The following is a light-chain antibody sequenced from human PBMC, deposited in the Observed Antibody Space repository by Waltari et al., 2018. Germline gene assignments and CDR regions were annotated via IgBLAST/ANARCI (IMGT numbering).Light chain of an antibody. CDR1: ALADQY. CDR3: QSADSSGSNVV. CDR2: KET. Sequence: SYELTQPPSVSVSPGQTARIACSGDALADQYAYWYQQRPGRAPVALIYKETKRASGSPERFSGSSSGRTVTLTMNEVQAEDESDYYCQSADSSGSNVVFGGGTRLTVL. V-gene: IGLV3-25*03. J-gene: IGLJ2*01.